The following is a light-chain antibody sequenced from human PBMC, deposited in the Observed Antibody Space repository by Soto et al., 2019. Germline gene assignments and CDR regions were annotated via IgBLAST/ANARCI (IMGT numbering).Light chain of an antibody. CDR3: KQSFSGFT. Sequence: DIQMTQSPPSVSAFVGDRVTITCRTSQSIETYLTWYQQKPGKAPEVLIYTASYLQPGVPSRFSGRGSGTEFSLTIDSLRPEDVATYFCKQSFSGFTFGDGTKV. J-gene: IGKJ4*01. CDR1: QSIETY. CDR2: TAS. V-gene: IGKV1-39*01.